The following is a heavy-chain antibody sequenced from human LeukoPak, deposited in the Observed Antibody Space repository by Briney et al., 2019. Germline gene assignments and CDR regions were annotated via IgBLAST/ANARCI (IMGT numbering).Heavy chain of an antibody. V-gene: IGHV4-59*01. CDR3: AREDGYNFRVIDY. Sequence: SETLSLTCTVSGVSISGYYWTWIRQPPGKGLEWIGYVYYSGSTNYNPSLKSRVSISVDTSKNQFSLNLSSVTATDTAVYYCAREDGYNFRVIDYWGQGTLVTVSS. D-gene: IGHD5-24*01. J-gene: IGHJ4*02. CDR2: VYYSGST. CDR1: GVSISGYY.